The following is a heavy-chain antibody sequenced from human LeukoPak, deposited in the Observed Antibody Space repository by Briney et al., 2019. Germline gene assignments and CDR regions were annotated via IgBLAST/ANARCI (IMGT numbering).Heavy chain of an antibody. Sequence: PGGSLRLSCAASGFTFSSYWMSWVRQAPGKGLEWVANINRDGSGKYYVDSVKGRFTISRDNAKNSLYLQMNSLRGEDTAVYYCAREGYYYDSSGPVGYWGQGTLVTVSS. J-gene: IGHJ4*02. CDR1: GFTFSSYW. D-gene: IGHD3-22*01. CDR3: AREGYYYDSSGPVGY. V-gene: IGHV3-7*01. CDR2: INRDGSGK.